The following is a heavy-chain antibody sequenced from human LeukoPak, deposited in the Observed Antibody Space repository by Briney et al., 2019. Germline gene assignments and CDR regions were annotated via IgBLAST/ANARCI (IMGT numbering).Heavy chain of an antibody. D-gene: IGHD4/OR15-4a*01. J-gene: IGHJ6*03. V-gene: IGHV3-7*01. CDR3: ARGGANYYYYYYMDV. CDR1: GFTFSSYW. CDR2: IKQDGSEK. Sequence: GGSLRLSCAASGFTFSSYWMSWVRQAPGKGLEWVANIKQDGSEKYYVDSVKGRFTISRDNAKNSLYLQMNSLRAEDTAVYYCARGGANYYYYYYMDVWGKGTTVTVSS.